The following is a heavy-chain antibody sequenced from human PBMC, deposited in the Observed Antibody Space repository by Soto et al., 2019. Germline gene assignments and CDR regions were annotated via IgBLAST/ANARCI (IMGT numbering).Heavy chain of an antibody. Sequence: GGSMRLSCAASDFAFGSHTMAWVRQAPGKGLEWVSSISSATTYILYVDSVRGRFTISRDNAKKSLFLQMDSLTADDTAVYFCARKILTRDHSGPFDLWGQGTMVTVSS. CDR3: ARKILTRDHSGPFDL. CDR1: DFAFGSHT. D-gene: IGHD7-27*01. CDR2: ISSATTYI. V-gene: IGHV3-21*01. J-gene: IGHJ3*01.